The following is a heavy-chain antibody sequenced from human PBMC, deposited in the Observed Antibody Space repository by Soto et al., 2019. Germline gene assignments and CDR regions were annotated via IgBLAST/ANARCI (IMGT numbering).Heavy chain of an antibody. Sequence: GGSLRLSCAASGFTFSDYYMSWIRQAPGKGLEWVSYISSSSSYTNYADSVKGRFTISRDNAKNSLYLQMNSLRAEDTAVYYCARDVEYSSSGDAFDIWGQGAMVTVSS. D-gene: IGHD6-6*01. V-gene: IGHV3-11*06. CDR3: ARDVEYSSSGDAFDI. J-gene: IGHJ3*02. CDR2: ISSSSSYT. CDR1: GFTFSDYY.